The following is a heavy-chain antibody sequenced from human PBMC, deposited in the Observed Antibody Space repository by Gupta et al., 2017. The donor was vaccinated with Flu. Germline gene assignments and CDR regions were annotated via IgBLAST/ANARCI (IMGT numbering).Heavy chain of an antibody. J-gene: IGHJ5*01. CDR1: GFTLSDAW. CDR2: INRDGSVT. D-gene: IGHD4-17*01. Sequence: EVQLVESGGGWVQQGGSLRLSGGASGFTLSDAWMGWVRQAPGKGPELVANINRDGSVTNYMDFVRCRFTISRDNAKNAVYFQMNSLRVYDTAVYYCARDVGSGDYDSWGQGTLVTVSS. CDR3: ARDVGSGDYDS. V-gene: IGHV3-7*01.